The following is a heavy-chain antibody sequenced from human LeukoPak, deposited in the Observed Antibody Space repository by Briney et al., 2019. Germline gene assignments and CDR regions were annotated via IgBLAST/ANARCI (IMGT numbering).Heavy chain of an antibody. V-gene: IGHV3-49*04. Sequence: GRSLRLSCIGSGFRFGAYALSWVRQAPGKGREWVGFIRSKALYGSSEYAASVEGRFTISRDDSKSIGYLQMNSLKTEDTAVYFCVRESVRDYYFDYWGQGTLVTVSS. D-gene: IGHD3-10*02. J-gene: IGHJ4*02. CDR1: GFRFGAYA. CDR3: VRESVRDYYFDY. CDR2: IRSKALYGSS.